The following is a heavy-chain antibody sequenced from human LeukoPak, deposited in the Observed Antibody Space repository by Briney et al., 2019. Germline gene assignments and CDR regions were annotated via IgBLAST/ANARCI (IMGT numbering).Heavy chain of an antibody. D-gene: IGHD6-13*01. J-gene: IGHJ5*02. CDR1: GGTFSSYA. Sequence: GASVKVSCKASGGTFSSYAISWVRQAPGQGLEWMGRIIPILGIANYAQKFQGRVTITADKSTSTAYMELSSLRSEDTAVYYCARGVRSSWNNWFDPWGQETLVTVSS. V-gene: IGHV1-69*04. CDR3: ARGVRSSWNNWFDP. CDR2: IIPILGIA.